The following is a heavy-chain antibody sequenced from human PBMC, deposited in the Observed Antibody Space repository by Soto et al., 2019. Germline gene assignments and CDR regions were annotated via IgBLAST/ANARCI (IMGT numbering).Heavy chain of an antibody. Sequence: SETLSLTCTVSGGSISSYYWSWIRQPPGKGLEWIGYIYNSGSTNYNPSLKSRVTISVDTSKNQFSLKLSSVTAADTAVYFCTRSLYSSSWYAGSWGQGP. J-gene: IGHJ4*02. CDR1: GGSISSYY. CDR3: TRSLYSSSWYAGS. CDR2: IYNSGST. V-gene: IGHV4-59*01. D-gene: IGHD6-13*01.